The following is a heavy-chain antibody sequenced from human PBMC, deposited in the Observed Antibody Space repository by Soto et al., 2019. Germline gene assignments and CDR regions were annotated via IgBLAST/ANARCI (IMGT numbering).Heavy chain of an antibody. CDR1: GASIANGGYS. Sequence: HSETLSLTRAASGASIANGGYSRSCIRKPPGKGLEWIGNIHHTGNSFSNSSLKSRVTLSVDRSKNQLSMRLTSVTAADTAVYYCARRGVVGATKDPSYFDHWGQGTLVTVSS. D-gene: IGHD1-26*01. CDR3: ARRGVVGATKDPSYFDH. CDR2: IHHTGNS. J-gene: IGHJ4*02. V-gene: IGHV4-30-2*01.